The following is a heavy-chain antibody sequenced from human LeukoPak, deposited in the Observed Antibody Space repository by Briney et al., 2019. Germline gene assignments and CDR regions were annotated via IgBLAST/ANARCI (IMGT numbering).Heavy chain of an antibody. Sequence: GASVKVSCKASGGTFSSYAISWVRQAPGQGLEWMGRIIPILGIANYAQKFQGRVTITADKSTSTAYMELSSLRSEDTAVYYCAIINLRDGHNIFDYWGQGTLVTVSS. CDR3: AIINLRDGHNIFDY. J-gene: IGHJ4*02. CDR2: IIPILGIA. D-gene: IGHD5-24*01. V-gene: IGHV1-69*04. CDR1: GGTFSSYA.